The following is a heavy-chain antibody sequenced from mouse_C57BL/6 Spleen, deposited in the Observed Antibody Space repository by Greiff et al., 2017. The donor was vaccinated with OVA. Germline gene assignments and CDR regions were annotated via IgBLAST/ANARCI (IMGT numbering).Heavy chain of an antibody. CDR3: ARSDYDFDD. J-gene: IGHJ2*01. Sequence: EVQLQESGPVLVKPGASVKMSCKASGYTFTDYYMNWVKQSHGKSLEWIGVINPYNGGTSYNQKFKGKATLTVDKSSSTAYMELNSLTSEDSAVYYCARSDYDFDDWGQGTTLTVSS. CDR2: INPYNGGT. CDR1: GYTFTDYY. V-gene: IGHV1-19*01. D-gene: IGHD2-4*01.